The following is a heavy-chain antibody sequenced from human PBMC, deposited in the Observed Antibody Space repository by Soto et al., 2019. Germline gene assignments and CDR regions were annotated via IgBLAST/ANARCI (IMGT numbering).Heavy chain of an antibody. D-gene: IGHD6-19*01. CDR2: IKQDGSEK. J-gene: IGHJ3*02. V-gene: IGHV3-7*01. Sequence: GSLRLSCAASGFTFSSYWMSWVRQAPGKGLEWVANIKQDGSEKYYVDNMKGRFTISRDNDKNSLYLKMNSLRAEDTAVYYCARGPLAVAGTDAFDIWGQGTMVTVSS. CDR1: GFTFSSYW. CDR3: ARGPLAVAGTDAFDI.